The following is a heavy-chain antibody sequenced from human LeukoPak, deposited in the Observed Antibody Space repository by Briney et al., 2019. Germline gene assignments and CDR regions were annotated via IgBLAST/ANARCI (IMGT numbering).Heavy chain of an antibody. CDR1: GGSISSSSYY. D-gene: IGHD1-26*01. Sequence: SETLSLTCTVSGGSISSSSYYWGWIRQPPGKGLEWIGSIYYSGSTYYNPSLKSRVTISVDTSKNQFSLKLSSLTAADTAVYYCARHEYSGSYYGLSWFDPWGQGTLVTVSS. CDR3: ARHEYSGSYYGLSWFDP. CDR2: IYYSGST. J-gene: IGHJ5*02. V-gene: IGHV4-39*01.